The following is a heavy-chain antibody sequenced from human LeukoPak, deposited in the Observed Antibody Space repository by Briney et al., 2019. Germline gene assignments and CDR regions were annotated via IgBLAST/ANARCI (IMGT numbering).Heavy chain of an antibody. CDR3: ATYSSSWYCFDY. V-gene: IGHV3-23*01. J-gene: IGHJ4*02. Sequence: SGGSLRLSCAASGFTFSSYAMSWVRQAPGKGLEWVSAISGSGGSTYYADSVKGRFTISRDNSKNTLYLQMNSLRAEDTAVYYCATYSSSWYCFDYWGQATLVTVSS. CDR1: GFTFSSYA. D-gene: IGHD6-13*01. CDR2: ISGSGGST.